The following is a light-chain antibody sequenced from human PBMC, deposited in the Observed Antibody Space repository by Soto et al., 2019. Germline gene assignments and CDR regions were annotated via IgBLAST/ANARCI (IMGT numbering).Light chain of an antibody. V-gene: IGKV2-28*01. CDR2: LGS. Sequence: DIVLTQSPLSLPVTPGEPASISCKSSQSLLYSSEYNYSDWYLQKPGQSPQLLIYLGSNRASGVPDRFSGSGSGTDFTLKISRVEAEDVGVYYCMQALQTPRTFGQGTKVEIK. CDR1: QSLLYSSEYNY. CDR3: MQALQTPRT. J-gene: IGKJ1*01.